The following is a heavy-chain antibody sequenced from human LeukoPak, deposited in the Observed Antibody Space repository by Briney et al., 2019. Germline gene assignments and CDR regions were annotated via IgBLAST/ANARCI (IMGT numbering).Heavy chain of an antibody. Sequence: GGSLRLSCAASGFTFSRHSMSWVRQAPGRGLEWISVITGSGDATYYAGFVRGQFTISRDNSKNTLYLNMSSLRAEDSAVYYCAKVPLGSSNYYHDFWGQGTLVTVSS. D-gene: IGHD1-26*01. CDR2: ITGSGDAT. CDR3: AKVPLGSSNYYHDF. CDR1: GFTFSRHS. V-gene: IGHV3-23*01. J-gene: IGHJ4*02.